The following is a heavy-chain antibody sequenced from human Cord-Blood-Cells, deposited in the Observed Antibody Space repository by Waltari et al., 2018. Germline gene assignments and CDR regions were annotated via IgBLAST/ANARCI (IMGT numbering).Heavy chain of an antibody. CDR3: ARDSDSSYFDY. V-gene: IGHV3-48*03. CDR1: GFTFSSYE. J-gene: IGHJ4*02. Sequence: EVQLVESGGGLVQPGGSLRLSCAASGFTFSSYEMNWVRQAPGKGLEWVSYISSSGSTIYYADSVKGRFTISRDNAKNSLYLQMNSLRAEDTAVYYCARDSDSSYFDYWGQGTLVTVSS. D-gene: IGHD3-22*01. CDR2: ISSSGSTI.